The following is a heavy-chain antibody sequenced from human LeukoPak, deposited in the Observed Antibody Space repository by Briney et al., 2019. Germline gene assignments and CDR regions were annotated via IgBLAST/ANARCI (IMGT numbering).Heavy chain of an antibody. CDR1: GVTVSSNY. D-gene: IGHD3-10*01. V-gene: IGHV3-53*01. CDR3: AKDDGGEYHLFDS. J-gene: IGHJ4*02. CDR2: LYGGGTT. Sequence: PGGSLRLSCAVFGVTVSSNYMSWVRQAPGKGLEWVSVLYGGGTTYYADSVTGRFTISRDNSKNILYLHLNSLRVEDTAVYYCAKDDGGEYHLFDSWGQGTLVTVSS.